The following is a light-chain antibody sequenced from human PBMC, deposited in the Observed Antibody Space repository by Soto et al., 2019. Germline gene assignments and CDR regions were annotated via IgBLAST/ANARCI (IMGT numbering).Light chain of an antibody. J-gene: IGKJ2*01. CDR2: GAS. Sequence: EIVLTQSPGTLSLSPGERATLSCRASQSVSSSYLAWYQQKPGQAPRHLIYGASSRATGIPDRFSGSGAGTDLTLTISTLEPEDFSVYYCQQYGSSPQTFGQGTKLEIK. CDR1: QSVSSSY. CDR3: QQYGSSPQT. V-gene: IGKV3-20*01.